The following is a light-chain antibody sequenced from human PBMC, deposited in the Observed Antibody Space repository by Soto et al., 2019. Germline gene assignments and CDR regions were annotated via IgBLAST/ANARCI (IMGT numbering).Light chain of an antibody. Sequence: QSVLTQPASASGSPGQSITISCTGTSSDVGGYNYVSWYQQHPGKAPKLMIYEVSNRPSGVSNRFSGSKSGNTASLTISGLQAEDEADYYCNSYTSSSTLVFGGGTQLTVL. CDR2: EVS. CDR1: SSDVGGYNY. V-gene: IGLV2-14*01. J-gene: IGLJ2*01. CDR3: NSYTSSSTLV.